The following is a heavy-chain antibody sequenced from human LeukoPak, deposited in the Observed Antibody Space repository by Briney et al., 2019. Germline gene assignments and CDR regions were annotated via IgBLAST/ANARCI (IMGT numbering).Heavy chain of an antibody. CDR2: THHSGTT. J-gene: IGHJ5*02. Sequence: SETLSLTCTVSGYSISSGYYWGWIRQAPGQGLEYIGSTHHSGTTYYNPSLKRRVTVSLDTSENQLSLKLSSVTAADTAVYYCARKGFGNLDSWFDPWGQGTLVTVSS. V-gene: IGHV4-38-2*02. CDR1: GYSISSGYY. D-gene: IGHD3-10*01. CDR3: ARKGFGNLDSWFDP.